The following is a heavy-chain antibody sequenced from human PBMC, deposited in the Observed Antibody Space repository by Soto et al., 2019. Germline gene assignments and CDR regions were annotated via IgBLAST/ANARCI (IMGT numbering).Heavy chain of an antibody. CDR2: IYYSGST. CDR3: ARGRGYCGGTNCYLDY. V-gene: IGHV4-39*01. Sequence: XXTLSLPFTVSGGSISSSSYYWGSIRQPPRKGLEWIGSIYYSGSTYYNPSLKSRVTISVDTSKNQFSLKLSSVTAADTAVYYCARGRGYCGGTNCYLDYWGQGALVTVSS. D-gene: IGHD2-21*01. J-gene: IGHJ4*02. CDR1: GGSISSSSYY.